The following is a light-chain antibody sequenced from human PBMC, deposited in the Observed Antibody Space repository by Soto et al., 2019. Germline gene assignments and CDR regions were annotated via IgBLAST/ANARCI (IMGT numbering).Light chain of an antibody. CDR1: QSINIW. Sequence: DTQMTQSPSTLSASVGDRVTITCRASQSINIWLAWYQQKPGRAPKLLIFAASTLQSGVPSRFRGSGSGTEFTLTISSLQPEDLATYYCQQLKSYPLIFGGGTKVDIK. J-gene: IGKJ4*01. CDR2: AAS. V-gene: IGKV1-5*01. CDR3: QQLKSYPLI.